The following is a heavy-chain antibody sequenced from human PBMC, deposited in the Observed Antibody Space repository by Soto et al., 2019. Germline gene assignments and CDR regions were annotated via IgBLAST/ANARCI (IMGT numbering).Heavy chain of an antibody. CDR2: IYWDDDR. Sequence: QITLKESGPTLVNPTQTLTLTCSFSGFSLSTIRVGVAWIRQPPGKALEWLAIIYWDDDRRYNPSLKTRLAITKDTSKNQVVLTMTNLDPGDTATYYCAHIIITWGGFSALDAFDMWGQGTMVTVSS. J-gene: IGHJ3*02. CDR1: GFSLSTIRVG. V-gene: IGHV2-5*02. D-gene: IGHD3-16*01. CDR3: AHIIITWGGFSALDAFDM.